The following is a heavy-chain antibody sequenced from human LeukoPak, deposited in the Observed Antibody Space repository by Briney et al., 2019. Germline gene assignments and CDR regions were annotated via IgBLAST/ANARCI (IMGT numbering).Heavy chain of an antibody. CDR1: DDSITMYY. J-gene: IGHJ3*02. D-gene: IGHD4-17*01. CDR2: IYYSGST. CDR3: ARDTVHAFDI. Sequence: SETLSLTCSVSDDSITMYYWSWIRQPPGKGLEWIGYIYYSGSTNYNPSLKSRVTISVDTSKNQFSLKLSSVTAADTAVYYCARDTVHAFDIWGQGTMVTVSS. V-gene: IGHV4-59*01.